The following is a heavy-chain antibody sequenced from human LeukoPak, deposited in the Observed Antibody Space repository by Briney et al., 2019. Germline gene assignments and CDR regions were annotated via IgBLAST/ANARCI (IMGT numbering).Heavy chain of an antibody. CDR3: APSPNYGSGTSGN. CDR2: ISNDGFKK. D-gene: IGHD3-10*01. J-gene: IGHJ4*02. V-gene: IGHV3-30*03. CDR1: GFTFRTYA. Sequence: GGSLRLSCAASGFTFRTYAMHWVRQAPGKGLEWVALISNDGFKKYYPDSVEGRFIISRDNSKNTLFLQMNSLRAEDTAVYYCAPSPNYGSGTSGNWGQGTLVTVSS.